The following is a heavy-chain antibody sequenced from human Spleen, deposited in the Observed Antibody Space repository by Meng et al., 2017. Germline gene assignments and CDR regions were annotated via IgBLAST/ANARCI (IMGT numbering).Heavy chain of an antibody. V-gene: IGHV4-34*01. CDR3: ARGPWLNWNYPAYFQH. J-gene: IGHJ1*01. Sequence: VQLPQVGAGLLKPSETLSLTCVVYGGSFSGYYWSWIRQPPGKGLEWIGEINHSGSTNYNPSLKSRVTISVDTSKNQFSLKLSSVTAADTAVYYCARGPWLNWNYPAYFQHWGQGTLVTVSS. D-gene: IGHD1-7*01. CDR2: INHSGST. CDR1: GGSFSGYY.